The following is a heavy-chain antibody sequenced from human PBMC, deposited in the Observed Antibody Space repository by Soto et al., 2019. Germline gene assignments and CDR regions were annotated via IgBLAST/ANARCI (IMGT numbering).Heavy chain of an antibody. D-gene: IGHD5-18*01. CDR1: GFTFSSYS. CDR3: ARDQPGYSYGCGLGY. J-gene: IGHJ4*02. CDR2: ISSSSSYI. Sequence: EVQLVESGGGLVKPGGSLRLSCAASGFTFSSYSMNWVRQAPGKGLEWVSSISSSSSYIYYADSVKGRFTISRDNAKNALYLQRNSLRAEDTAVYYCARDQPGYSYGCGLGYWGQGTLVTVSS. V-gene: IGHV3-21*01.